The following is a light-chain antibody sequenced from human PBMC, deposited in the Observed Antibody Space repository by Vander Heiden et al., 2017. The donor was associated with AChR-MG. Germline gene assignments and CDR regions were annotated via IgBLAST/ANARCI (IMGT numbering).Light chain of an antibody. J-gene: IGLJ2*01. V-gene: IGLV2-14*01. CDR1: RRDEGGDKD. CDR3: SSYKSSSSRWV. CDR2: DGR. Sequence: QSALTQPASVSGSSGQSITISCTGTRRDEGGDKDVSWYQRYPGKSPKIVIYDGRKRPAGVATRFSGSKSGNTASLTITGLQAEDDAHYFCSSYKSSSSRWVFGGGTRLTVL.